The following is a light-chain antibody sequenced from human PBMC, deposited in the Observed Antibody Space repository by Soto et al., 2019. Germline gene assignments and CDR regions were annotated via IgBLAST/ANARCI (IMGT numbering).Light chain of an antibody. CDR2: EAS. V-gene: IGKV1-5*03. CDR3: QHYNVYPWT. J-gene: IGKJ1*01. CDR1: QSVSGW. Sequence: DIQMTQSPSPLSASVGDTVTVTCPASQSVSGWLAWYQQKPGEAPKLLIYEASSLQSGVPSRFSGSGSGTEFTLSISSLQPDDFATYYCQHYNVYPWTFGQGTKVDIK.